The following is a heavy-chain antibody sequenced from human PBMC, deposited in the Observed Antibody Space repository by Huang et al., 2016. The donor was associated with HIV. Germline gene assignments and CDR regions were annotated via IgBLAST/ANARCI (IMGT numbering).Heavy chain of an antibody. CDR3: ARGRDGYNPFDS. V-gene: IGHV5-51*03. D-gene: IGHD5-12*01. Sequence: EVQLVQSGAEVRKPGESLKISCKASGYRFTTYWIGWVRQMPGKGLEWMGIISPDDSDTSYSPSFEGQVTISVDRSINTASLQWSSLKASDTAMYYCARGRDGYNPFDSWGQGTRVTVSS. CDR2: ISPDDSDT. J-gene: IGHJ4*02. CDR1: GYRFTTYW.